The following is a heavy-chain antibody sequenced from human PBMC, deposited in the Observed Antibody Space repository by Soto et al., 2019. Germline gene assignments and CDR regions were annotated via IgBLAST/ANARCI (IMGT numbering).Heavy chain of an antibody. J-gene: IGHJ6*02. CDR1: GGSISYEYYH. D-gene: IGHD2-21*02. CDR2: IHYSGSI. CDR3: AREDDGGDRDYYGLDV. Sequence: TLSLPCSVSGGSISYEYYHWAWVRQSPGKGLEWIGYIHYSGSIMYNPSFKSRVTISVDTSKNQFSLQLSSVTAADTAVYFCAREDDGGDRDYYGLDVWGQGTTVTVSS. V-gene: IGHV4-30-4*08.